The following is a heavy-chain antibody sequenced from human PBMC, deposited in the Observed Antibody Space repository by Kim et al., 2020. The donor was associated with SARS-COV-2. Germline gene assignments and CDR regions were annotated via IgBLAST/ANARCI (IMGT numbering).Heavy chain of an antibody. CDR1: GFTFSSYA. CDR2: ITGSGATT. J-gene: IGHJ4*02. CDR3: AKDGRGDSPKPDFDY. Sequence: GGSLRLSCAASGFTFSSYAMSWVRQAPGKGLEWVSAITGSGATTYSADSVKGRFTISRDNSKNMLYLQMDSLRAEDTALYYCAKDGRGDSPKPDFDYWGQGTLVTVSS. V-gene: IGHV3-23*01. D-gene: IGHD1-26*01.